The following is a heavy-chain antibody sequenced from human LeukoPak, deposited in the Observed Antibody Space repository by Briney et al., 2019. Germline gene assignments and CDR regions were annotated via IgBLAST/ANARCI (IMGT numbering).Heavy chain of an antibody. V-gene: IGHV4-31*03. CDR1: GGSISSGGYY. J-gene: IGHJ4*02. CDR3: AREVNDSSGQGDYFDY. Sequence: SQTLSLTCTVSGGSISSGGYYWSWIRQHPGKGLEWIGYIYYSGSTYYNPSLKSRVTISVDTSKNQFSPKLSSVTAADTAVYYCAREVNDSSGQGDYFDYWGQGTLVTVSS. D-gene: IGHD3-22*01. CDR2: IYYSGST.